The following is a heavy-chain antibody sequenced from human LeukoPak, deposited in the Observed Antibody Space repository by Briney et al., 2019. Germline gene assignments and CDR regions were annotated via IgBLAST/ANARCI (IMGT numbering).Heavy chain of an antibody. CDR3: ARGWELGAFDI. CDR1: GFTVSSNY. J-gene: IGHJ3*02. V-gene: IGHV3-53*01. CDR2: IYSGGST. D-gene: IGHD1-26*01. Sequence: GGSLRLSCAASGFTVSSNYMSWVRQAPGKGLEWVSVIYSGGSTYYADSVKGRFTISRDGSKNTLYLQMNSLRAEDTAVYYCARGWELGAFDIWGQGTMVTVSS.